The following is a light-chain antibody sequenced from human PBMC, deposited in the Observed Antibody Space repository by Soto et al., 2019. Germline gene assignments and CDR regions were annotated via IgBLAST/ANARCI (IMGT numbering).Light chain of an antibody. Sequence: QSVLTQPASVSGSPGQSITISCSGTSSDVGGYNYVSWYQQHPGKAPKLMMYVVSNRPSGVSDRFSGSKSGNTASLTISGLQAEDEADYFCSSYTSSTTLIFGGGTKLTVL. J-gene: IGLJ2*01. V-gene: IGLV2-14*01. CDR3: SSYTSSTTLI. CDR1: SSDVGGYNY. CDR2: VVS.